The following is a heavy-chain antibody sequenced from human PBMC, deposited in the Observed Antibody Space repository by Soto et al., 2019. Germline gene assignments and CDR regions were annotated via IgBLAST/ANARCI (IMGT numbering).Heavy chain of an antibody. D-gene: IGHD2-15*01. CDR3: TSAVSATRASGLDV. Sequence: GGSLRLSCAASGFTFSNAWINWVRQAPGKGLEWLGRTKNKANSYTTDYAASVKGRFTVSRDDSKNSLYLQMNSLKTEDTAVYYCTSAVSATRASGLDVWGQGTTVTVSS. J-gene: IGHJ6*02. CDR2: TKNKANSYTT. CDR1: GFTFSNAW. V-gene: IGHV3-72*01.